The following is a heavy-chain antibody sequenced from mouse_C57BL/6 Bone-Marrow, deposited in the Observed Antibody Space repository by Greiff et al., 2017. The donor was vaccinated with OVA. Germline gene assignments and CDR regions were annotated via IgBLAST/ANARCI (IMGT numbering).Heavy chain of an antibody. V-gene: IGHV1-82*01. CDR1: GYAFSSSW. D-gene: IGHD2-4*01. J-gene: IGHJ3*01. CDR3: ARIYYDYVRWFAY. Sequence: QVQLQQSGPELVKPGASVKISCKASGYAFSSSWMNWVKQRPGKGLEWIGRIYPGDGDTNYNGKFKGKATLTADKSSSTAYMQLSSLTSADPAVYFCARIYYDYVRWFAYGGQGTLVTVSA. CDR2: IYPGDGDT.